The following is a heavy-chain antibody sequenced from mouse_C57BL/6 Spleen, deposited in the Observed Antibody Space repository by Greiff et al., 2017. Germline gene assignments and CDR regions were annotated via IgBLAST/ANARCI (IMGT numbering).Heavy chain of an antibody. J-gene: IGHJ4*01. D-gene: IGHD1-1*01. CDR2: IDPSDSET. CDR1: GYTFTSYW. CDR3: ARGGYYGSSYAMDY. V-gene: IGHV1-52*01. Sequence: QVQLQQPGAELVRPGSSVKLSCKASGYTFTSYWMHWVKQRPIQGLEWIGNIDPSDSETHYNQKFKDKATLTVDKSSSTAYMQLSSLTSEDSAVDYCARGGYYGSSYAMDYWGQGTSVTVSS.